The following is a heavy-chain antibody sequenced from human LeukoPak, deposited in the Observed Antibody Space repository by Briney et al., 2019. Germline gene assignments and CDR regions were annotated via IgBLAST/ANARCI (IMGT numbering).Heavy chain of an antibody. D-gene: IGHD3-16*01. V-gene: IGHV3-30*02. CDR2: IRYDGSNK. Sequence: PGGSLRLSCAASGFTFSSYGMHWVRQAPGKGLEGVAFIRYDGSNKYYADSVKGRFTISRDNSKNTLYLQMNSLRAEDTAVYYCAKDPPPYDYVWGSFDYWGQGTLVTVSS. J-gene: IGHJ4*02. CDR1: GFTFSSYG. CDR3: AKDPPPYDYVWGSFDY.